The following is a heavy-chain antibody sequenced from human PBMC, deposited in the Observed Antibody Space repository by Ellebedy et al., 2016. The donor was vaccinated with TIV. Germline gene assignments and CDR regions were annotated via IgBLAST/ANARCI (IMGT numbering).Heavy chain of an antibody. V-gene: IGHV1-46*01. CDR3: ARYHSSGDDY. CDR2: IDPSNGGT. J-gene: IGHJ4*02. Sequence: ASVKVSCXASGYRLSRYYINWMRQAPGRGLEWMGVIDPSNGGTSYSQKFQGRLLVTTDTSTSTVYMDLSSLRFDDTAMYYCARYHSSGDDYWGQGTLVTVSS. D-gene: IGHD3-22*01. CDR1: GYRLSRYY.